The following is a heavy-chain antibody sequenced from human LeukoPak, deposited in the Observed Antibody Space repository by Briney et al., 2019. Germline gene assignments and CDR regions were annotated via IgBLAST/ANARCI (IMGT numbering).Heavy chain of an antibody. CDR3: AHLRWYCSSTSCYGLDY. CDR2: ISSSSSYI. V-gene: IGHV3-21*01. CDR1: GFTFSSYS. D-gene: IGHD2-2*01. J-gene: IGHJ4*02. Sequence: GGSLRLSCAASGFTFSSYSMNWVRQAPGKGLEWVSSISSSSSYIYYADSVKGRFTISRDNAKNSLYLQMNSLRAEDTAVYCCAHLRWYCSSTSCYGLDYWGQGTLVTVSS.